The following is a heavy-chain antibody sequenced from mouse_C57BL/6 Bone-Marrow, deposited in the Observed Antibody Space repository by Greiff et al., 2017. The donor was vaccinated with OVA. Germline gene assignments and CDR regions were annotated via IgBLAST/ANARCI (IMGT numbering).Heavy chain of an antibody. CDR1: GYTFTSYW. CDR3: ARGFDYYGSSYWYFDV. J-gene: IGHJ1*03. Sequence: VQLQQPGAELVKPGASVKMSCKASGYTFTSYWITWVKQRPGQGLEWIGDIYPGSGSTNYNEKFKSKATLTVDTSSSTAYMQLSSLTSEDSAVYYCARGFDYYGSSYWYFDVWGTGTTVTVSS. V-gene: IGHV1-55*01. CDR2: IYPGSGST. D-gene: IGHD1-1*01.